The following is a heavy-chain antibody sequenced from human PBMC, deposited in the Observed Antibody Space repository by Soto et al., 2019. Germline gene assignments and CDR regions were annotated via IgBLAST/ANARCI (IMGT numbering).Heavy chain of an antibody. V-gene: IGHV4-38-2*01. CDR1: GYSIISGNY. Sequence: SETVSLTCVVSGYSIISGNYWGWIRQPPGQGLEWLGSFYHSGNTYYNPSLKSRVTIAEDASKNQFSLRLNSVTAADTAVYFCARARWYDGFDIWGQGTLVTVSS. CDR3: ARARWYDGFDI. D-gene: IGHD2-15*01. CDR2: FYHSGNT. J-gene: IGHJ3*02.